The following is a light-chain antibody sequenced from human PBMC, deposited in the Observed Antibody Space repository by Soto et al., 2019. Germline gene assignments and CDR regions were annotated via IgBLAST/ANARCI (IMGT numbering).Light chain of an antibody. Sequence: QSALTQPASVSGSPGQSITISCTGTSSDVGGYNSVSWYQQHPGKAPQLMIYDVSNRPSGVYNRFSGSKSGNTASLTISGLQAEDEADYYCRSYTSSSTLLFGGGTKLTVL. CDR3: RSYTSSSTLL. J-gene: IGLJ2*01. V-gene: IGLV2-14*01. CDR2: DVS. CDR1: SSDVGGYNS.